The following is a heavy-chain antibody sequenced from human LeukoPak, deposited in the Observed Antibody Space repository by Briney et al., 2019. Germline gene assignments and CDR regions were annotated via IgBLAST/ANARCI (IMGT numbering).Heavy chain of an antibody. CDR3: AKTFHDIVVVPAAIIVGWFDP. CDR1: GFTFSSYA. D-gene: IGHD2-2*01. CDR2: ISGSGGST. J-gene: IGHJ5*02. Sequence: PGGSLSLSCAASGFTFSSYAMSWVRQAPGKGLEWVSAISGSGGSTYYADSVKGRFTISRDNSKNTLYLQMNSLRAEDTAVYYCAKTFHDIVVVPAAIIVGWFDPWGQGTLVTVSS. V-gene: IGHV3-23*01.